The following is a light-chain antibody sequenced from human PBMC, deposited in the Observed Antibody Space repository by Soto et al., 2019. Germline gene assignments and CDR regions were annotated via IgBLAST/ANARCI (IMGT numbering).Light chain of an antibody. V-gene: IGKV3-20*01. CDR3: HHYET. Sequence: EIVLTQSPGTLSLSPGERATLSCRASQSIRNNFLAWYQQKPGQAPRLLMYGASIRAAGVPDRFSGSGSGTEFTLTISRLVPEDFTVYYCHHYETFGQGTKVDIK. CDR2: GAS. CDR1: QSIRNNF. J-gene: IGKJ1*01.